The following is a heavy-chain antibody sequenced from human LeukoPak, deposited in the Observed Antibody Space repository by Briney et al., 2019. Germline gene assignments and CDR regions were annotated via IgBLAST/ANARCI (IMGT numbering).Heavy chain of an antibody. J-gene: IGHJ4*02. D-gene: IGHD3-22*01. CDR3: ARGGTYYYESSCYHDY. Sequence: GGSLRLSCGASGFTFSLFGMNWVRQAPGKGLEWVSYISSSGTTIYSADSVKGRFTISRDNAKNSLYLQMNSLRAEDTAVYYCARGGTYYYESSCYHDYWGQGTLVTVSS. CDR1: GFTFSLFG. CDR2: ISSSGTTI. V-gene: IGHV3-48*01.